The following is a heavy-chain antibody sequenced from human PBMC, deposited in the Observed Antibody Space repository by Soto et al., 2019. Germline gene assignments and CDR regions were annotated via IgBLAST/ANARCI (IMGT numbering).Heavy chain of an antibody. D-gene: IGHD3-22*01. CDR2: ISRSGTTI. CDR3: ARTYYYDGSGYDY. CDR1: GFTFSDYE. V-gene: IGHV3-48*03. Sequence: GGSLRLSCSASGFTFSDYEMNWVRQAPGKGLEWVSYISRSGTTIYYADSVKGRFTISRDNAKNSLYLQMNGLRPGDTAVYYCARTYYYDGSGYDYWGQGTQVTVSS. J-gene: IGHJ4*02.